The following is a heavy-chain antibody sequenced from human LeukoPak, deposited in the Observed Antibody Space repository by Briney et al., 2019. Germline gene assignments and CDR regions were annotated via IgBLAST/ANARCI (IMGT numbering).Heavy chain of an antibody. CDR2: VHYSGGT. CDR3: ARDLPYGMDV. CDR1: GAPIRSYY. Sequence: SETLSLTCTVSGAPIRSYYWSWIRQPPGKGLEWIGYVHYSGGTYYNPSLKSRVTISVDTSKNQFSLRLSSVTAADTAVYYCARDLPYGMDVWGQGTTVTVSS. V-gene: IGHV4-59*12. J-gene: IGHJ6*02.